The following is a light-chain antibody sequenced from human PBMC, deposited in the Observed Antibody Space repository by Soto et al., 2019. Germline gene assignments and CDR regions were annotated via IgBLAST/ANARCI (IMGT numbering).Light chain of an antibody. V-gene: IGLV7-46*01. CDR1: TGVVTSSHF. J-gene: IGLJ2*01. CDR3: LLAYTGARL. Sequence: QAVVTQEPSLTVSPGGTVTLTCGSSTGVVTSSHFCYWIQQKPGQAPRTLIYNTNNKHSWTPARFSASLLGGNAALTLSGAQTEDEADYSCLLAYTGARLFGGGIKLTVL. CDR2: NTN.